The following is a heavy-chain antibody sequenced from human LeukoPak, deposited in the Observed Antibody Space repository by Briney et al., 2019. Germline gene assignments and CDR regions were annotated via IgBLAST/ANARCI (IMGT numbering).Heavy chain of an antibody. CDR3: ARLSQVGDSSGYRDYYYMDV. CDR1: GGSISSSSYY. J-gene: IGHJ6*03. CDR2: IYYSGST. Sequence: PSETLSLTCTVSGGSISSSSYYWGWIRQPPGKGLGWIGSIYYSGSTYYNPSLKSRVTISVDTSKNQFSLKLSSVTAADTAVYYCARLSQVGDSSGYRDYYYMDVWGKGTTVTVSS. V-gene: IGHV4-39*07. D-gene: IGHD3-22*01.